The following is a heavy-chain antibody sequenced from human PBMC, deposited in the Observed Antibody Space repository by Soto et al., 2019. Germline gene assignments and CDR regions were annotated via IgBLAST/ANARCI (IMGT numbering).Heavy chain of an antibody. V-gene: IGHV3-9*01. Sequence: VQLVESGGGVVQPGKSLRLSCEASGLSLSTVGMHWVRQVPGKGLEWVSGISWNGATMGYGDSVKGRFTISRDNTKNSLYLQMNSLRPEDTAFYYCAKDNGGYYDSSGNFEYWGQGTLVTVSS. J-gene: IGHJ4*02. CDR3: AKDNGGYYDSSGNFEY. CDR1: GLSLSTVG. D-gene: IGHD3-22*01. CDR2: ISWNGATM.